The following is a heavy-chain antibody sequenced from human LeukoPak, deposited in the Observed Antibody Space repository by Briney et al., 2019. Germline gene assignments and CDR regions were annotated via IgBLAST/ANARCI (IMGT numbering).Heavy chain of an antibody. V-gene: IGHV1-69*13. J-gene: IGHJ4*02. D-gene: IGHD2/OR15-2a*01. CDR2: ITPMFGTA. Sequence: ASVKVSCKASGGTFSSYAINWVRQAPGQGVEWMGGITPMFGTAKYAQKFQGRVTITADESTSTAYMELSSLRSEDTAVYYCARGRNRLDYWGQGTLVTVSS. CDR1: GGTFSSYA. CDR3: ARGRNRLDY.